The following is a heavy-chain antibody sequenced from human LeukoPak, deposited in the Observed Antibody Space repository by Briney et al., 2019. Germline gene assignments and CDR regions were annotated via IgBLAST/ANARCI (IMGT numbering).Heavy chain of an antibody. CDR3: ARFGTSSSRFFDQ. CDR1: GGSISAYY. J-gene: IGHJ4*02. D-gene: IGHD6-6*01. V-gene: IGHV4-59*01. CDR2: IHYSGAT. Sequence: PSETLSLTCTVSGGSISAYYWSWIRQPPGKGLEWIGYIHYSGATNYYPSLKSRVTIALDTSKNQFSLKLNSVTAADTAVYYCARFGTSSSRFFDQWGQGTLVTVSS.